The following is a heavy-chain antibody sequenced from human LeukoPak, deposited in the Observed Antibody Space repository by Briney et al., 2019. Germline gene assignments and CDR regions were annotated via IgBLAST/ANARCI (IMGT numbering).Heavy chain of an antibody. J-gene: IGHJ6*03. CDR2: IYYSGST. V-gene: IGHV4-59*12. CDR1: GGSISSYY. Sequence: PSETLSLTCTVSGGSISSYYWSWIRQPPGKGLEWIGYIYYSGSTNYNPSLKSRVTIPVDTSKNQFSLKLSSVTAADTAVYYCATQTGDYYYYYMDVWGKGTTVTVSS. CDR3: ATQTGDYYYYYMDV.